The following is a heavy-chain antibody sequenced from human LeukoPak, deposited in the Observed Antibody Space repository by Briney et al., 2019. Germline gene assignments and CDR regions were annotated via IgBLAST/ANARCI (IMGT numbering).Heavy chain of an antibody. CDR3: ARFETVTPELDDY. V-gene: IGHV3-21*01. D-gene: IGHD4-17*01. J-gene: IGHJ4*02. CDR2: ISSSSKYI. CDR1: GFTFSSYS. Sequence: PGGPLRLSCTASGFTFSSYSMNWVRQAPGKGLEWVSSISSSSKYIFYADTVKGRFTISRDNAENSLYLQMNSLRAEDTAVYYCARFETVTPELDDYWGQGTLVTVSS.